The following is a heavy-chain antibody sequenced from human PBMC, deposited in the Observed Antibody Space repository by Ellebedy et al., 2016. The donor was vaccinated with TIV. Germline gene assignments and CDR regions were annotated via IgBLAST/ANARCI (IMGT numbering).Heavy chain of an antibody. J-gene: IGHJ4*02. V-gene: IGHV4-34*01. D-gene: IGHD6-19*01. CDR1: GGSFSGHY. Sequence: SETLSLXXAVYGGSFSGHYWSWIRQPPGKGLEWIGEINHSGSTNYNPSLKSRVTISADKTKNQFSLKLTSVTAADTAVYYCARAPPGSGPDYWGQGTLVSVSS. CDR3: ARAPPGSGPDY. CDR2: INHSGST.